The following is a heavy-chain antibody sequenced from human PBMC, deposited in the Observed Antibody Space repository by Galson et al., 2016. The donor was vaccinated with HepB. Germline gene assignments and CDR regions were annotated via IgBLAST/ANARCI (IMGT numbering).Heavy chain of an antibody. CDR1: GGSISSSSYY. CDR3: ARSWLMGGYFDY. J-gene: IGHJ4*02. V-gene: IGHV4-31*03. D-gene: IGHD2-8*01. CDR2: ISYSGRA. Sequence: TLSLTCTVSGGSISSSSYYWGWIRQHPGKGLEWIGYISYSGRADYNPSLKSRITISVDTSKNQFSLKLSSVTAADTAVYYCARSWLMGGYFDYWGQGTLVTVSS.